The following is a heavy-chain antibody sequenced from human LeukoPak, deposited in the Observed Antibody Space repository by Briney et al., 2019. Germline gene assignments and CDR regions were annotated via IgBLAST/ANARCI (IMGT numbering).Heavy chain of an antibody. CDR1: GGSISSGGYS. V-gene: IGHV4-30-4*07. Sequence: PSETLSLTCAVSGGSISSGGYSWSWIRQPPGKGLEWIGYIYYSGSTYYNPSLKSRVTISVDTSKNQFSLKLSSVTAADTAVYYCARENHLRSSSCFDYWGQGTLVTVSS. CDR2: IYYSGST. J-gene: IGHJ4*02. CDR3: ARENHLRSSSCFDY. D-gene: IGHD6-13*01.